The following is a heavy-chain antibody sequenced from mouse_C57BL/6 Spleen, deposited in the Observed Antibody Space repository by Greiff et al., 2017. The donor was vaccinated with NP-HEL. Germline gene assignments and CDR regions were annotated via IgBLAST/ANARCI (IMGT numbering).Heavy chain of an antibody. CDR2: IWGVGST. CDR3: ARYSIYDAMDY. D-gene: IGHD2-5*01. J-gene: IGHJ4*01. Sequence: VKLQESGPGLVAPSQRLSITCTVSGFLLTSYGVDWVRQSPGKGLEWLGVIWGVGSTNYNSALKFRLSISKDNSKSQVFLKMNSLQTKDTALYYCARYSIYDAMDYWGQGTSVTVSS. V-gene: IGHV2-6*01. CDR1: GFLLTSYG.